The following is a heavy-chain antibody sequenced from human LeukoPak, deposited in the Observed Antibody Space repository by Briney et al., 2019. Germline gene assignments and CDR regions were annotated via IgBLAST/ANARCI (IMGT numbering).Heavy chain of an antibody. CDR3: ARLTAYYFDY. D-gene: IGHD7-27*01. CDR2: INGDGSSA. V-gene: IGHV3-74*01. CDR1: GFTFRSYW. Sequence: TGGSLRLSCEASGFTFRSYWMHWVRHAPGKGLVWVSRINGDGSSASYADSVKGRFTISRDNAKNTVYLQMTSLRAEDTAMYYCARLTAYYFDYWGQGTLVPVSS. J-gene: IGHJ4*02.